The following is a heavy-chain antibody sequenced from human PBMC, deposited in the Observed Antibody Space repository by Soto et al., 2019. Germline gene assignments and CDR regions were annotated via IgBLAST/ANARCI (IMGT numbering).Heavy chain of an antibody. CDR2: TYYRSKWYN. CDR3: ARGSGSSSLYYDFWSGIPGRYGMDV. CDR1: GDSVSSNSAA. J-gene: IGHJ6*02. Sequence: SPTLSPTCAISGDSVSSNSAAWNWIRQSPSRGLEWLGRTYYRSKWYNDYAVSVKSRITINPDTSKNQFSLQLNSVTPEDTAVYYCARGSGSSSLYYDFWSGIPGRYGMDVWGQGTTVTVSS. D-gene: IGHD3-3*01. V-gene: IGHV6-1*01.